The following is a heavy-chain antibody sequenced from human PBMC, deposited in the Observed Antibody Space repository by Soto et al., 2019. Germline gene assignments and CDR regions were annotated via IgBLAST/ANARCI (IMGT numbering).Heavy chain of an antibody. CDR2: ISGDGFST. CDR3: AREKAAFDAFDI. J-gene: IGHJ3*02. CDR1: GFAFSRHG. Sequence: GGSLRLSCAASGFAFSRHGLHWVRQAPGKGLEYVSAISGDGFSTYYANSVKGRFTISRDNSKNTLYLQMGSLRTEDMVVYYCAREKAAFDAFDIWGQGTMVTVSS. D-gene: IGHD2-15*01. V-gene: IGHV3-64*01.